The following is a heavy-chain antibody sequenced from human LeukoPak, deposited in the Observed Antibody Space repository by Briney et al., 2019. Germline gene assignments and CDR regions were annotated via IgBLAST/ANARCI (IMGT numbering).Heavy chain of an antibody. J-gene: IGHJ3*02. CDR1: GGTFSSYA. D-gene: IGHD3-22*01. CDR3: ARAGYYDSSGYPTRGAFDI. V-gene: IGHV1-69*05. CDR2: IIPIFGTA. Sequence: GASVKVSCKASGGTFSSYAISWVRQAPGQGLEWMGGIIPIFGTANYAQKFQGRVTITTDESTSTAHMELSSLRSEDTAVYYCARAGYYDSSGYPTRGAFDIWGQGTMVTVSS.